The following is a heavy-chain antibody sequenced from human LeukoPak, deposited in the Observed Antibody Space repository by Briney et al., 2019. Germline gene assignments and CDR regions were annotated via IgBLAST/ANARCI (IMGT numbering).Heavy chain of an antibody. CDR1: GFTFSNAW. J-gene: IGHJ4*02. CDR3: ARASSGSFDY. CDR2: IRYDGSNK. Sequence: GGSLRLSCAASGFTFSNAWMSWVRQAPGKGLEWVAFIRYDGSNKYYADSVKGRFTISRDNSKNTLYLQMNSLRAEDTAVYYCARASSGSFDYWGQGTLVTVSS. V-gene: IGHV3-30*02.